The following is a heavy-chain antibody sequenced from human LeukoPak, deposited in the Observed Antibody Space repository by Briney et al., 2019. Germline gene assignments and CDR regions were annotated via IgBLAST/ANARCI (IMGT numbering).Heavy chain of an antibody. CDR3: ARHRCSGGSCYPMNWFDP. CDR2: IYYSGST. V-gene: IGHV4-39*01. D-gene: IGHD2-15*01. CDR1: GFTFSSYSMN. J-gene: IGHJ5*02. Sequence: GSLRLSCAASGFTFSSYSMNWVRQAPGKGLEWIGSIYYSGSTYYNPSLKSRVTISVDTSKNQFSLKLSSVTAADTAVYYCARHRCSGGSCYPMNWFDPWGQGTLVTVSS.